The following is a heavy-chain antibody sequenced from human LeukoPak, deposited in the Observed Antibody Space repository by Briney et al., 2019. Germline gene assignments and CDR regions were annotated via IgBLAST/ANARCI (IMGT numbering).Heavy chain of an antibody. Sequence: GGSLRLSCAASGFTFSSHGMHWVRQAPDKGLEWVAVIGYGGNKNYADSVKGRFTISRDTSKNTLFLQMNSLGAEDTAVYYCARDKTSGWTVDYWGQGTLVTVSS. V-gene: IGHV3-33*01. D-gene: IGHD6-19*01. CDR2: IGYGGNK. J-gene: IGHJ4*02. CDR1: GFTFSSHG. CDR3: ARDKTSGWTVDY.